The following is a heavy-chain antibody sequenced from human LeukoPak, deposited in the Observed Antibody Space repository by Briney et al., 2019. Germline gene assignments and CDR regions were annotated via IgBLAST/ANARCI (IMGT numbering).Heavy chain of an antibody. J-gene: IGHJ1*01. CDR3: ASGIAAAGRVFQH. V-gene: IGHV5-51*01. CDR1: GYSFTSYW. CDR2: IYPGDSDA. D-gene: IGHD6-13*01. Sequence: GESLKISCKGSGYSFTSYWIGWVRQMPGKGLEWMGIIYPGDSDARYSPSFQGQVTISADKSISTAYLQWSSLKASDTAMYYCASGIAAAGRVFQHWGQGTLVTVSS.